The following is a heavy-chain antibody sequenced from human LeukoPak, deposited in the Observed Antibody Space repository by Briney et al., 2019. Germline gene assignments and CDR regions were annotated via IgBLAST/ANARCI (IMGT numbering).Heavy chain of an antibody. CDR3: TRGSIAYYYMDV. V-gene: IGHV4-59*01. J-gene: IGHJ6*03. D-gene: IGHD3-22*01. CDR2: IYYSGST. Sequence: SETLSLTCTVSGGSISSYYWSWIRQPPGKGLEWIGNIYYSGSTNYNPSLKSRVTISVDTSKNQFSLTLSSVTAADTAVYYCTRGSIAYYYMDVWGKGTMVTISS. CDR1: GGSISSYY.